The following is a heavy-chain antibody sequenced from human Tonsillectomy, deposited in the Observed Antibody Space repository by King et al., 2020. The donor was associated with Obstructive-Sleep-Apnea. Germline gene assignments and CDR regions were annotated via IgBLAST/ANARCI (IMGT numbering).Heavy chain of an antibody. V-gene: IGHV3-21*01. CDR1: GFTFSSYS. CDR3: ARDHLWFRELSIWGFDY. Sequence: QLVQSGGGLVKPGGSLRLSCAASGFTFSSYSMNWVRQAPGKGLEWVSSISSSSSYIYYADSVKGRFTISRDNAKNSLYLQMNSLRAGDTAVYYCARDHLWFRELSIWGFDYWGQGTLVTVSS. CDR2: ISSSSSYI. J-gene: IGHJ4*02. D-gene: IGHD3-10*01.